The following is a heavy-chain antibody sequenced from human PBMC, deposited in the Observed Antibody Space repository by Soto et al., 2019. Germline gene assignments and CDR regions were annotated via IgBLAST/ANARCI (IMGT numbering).Heavy chain of an antibody. CDR2: IIPIFGTA. V-gene: IGHV1-69*13. Sequence: VASVKVSCKASGGTFSSYAISWVRQAPGQGLEWMGGIIPIFGTANYAQKFQGRVTITADESTSTAYMELSSLRSEDTAVYYCARSPYTPAPFDIWGQGTMVTVSS. CDR3: ARSPYTPAPFDI. J-gene: IGHJ3*02. D-gene: IGHD3-16*01. CDR1: GGTFSSYA.